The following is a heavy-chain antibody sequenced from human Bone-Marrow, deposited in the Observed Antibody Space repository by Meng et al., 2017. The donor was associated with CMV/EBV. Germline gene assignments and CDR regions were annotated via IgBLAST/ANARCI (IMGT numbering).Heavy chain of an antibody. CDR1: GFTFSSYW. J-gene: IGHJ6*02. D-gene: IGHD3-3*01. V-gene: IGHV3-74*01. CDR3: ARDLRFLEWLWVCTGGMDV. Sequence: GESLKISCAASGFTFSSYWMHWVRQAPGKGLAWVSRINSDGSSTSYADSVKGRFTISRDNAKNTLYLQMNSLRAEDTAVYYCARDLRFLEWLWVCTGGMDVWGQGTTVTVSS. CDR2: INSDGSST.